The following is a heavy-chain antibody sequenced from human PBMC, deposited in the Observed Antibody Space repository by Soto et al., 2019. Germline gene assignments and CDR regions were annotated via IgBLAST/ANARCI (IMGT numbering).Heavy chain of an antibody. J-gene: IGHJ5*02. D-gene: IGHD3-10*01. CDR1: GGSFSGYY. Sequence: SETLSLTCAVYGGSFSGYYWSWIRQPPGKGLEWIGEINHSGSTNYNPSLKSRVTISVDTSKNQFSLKLSSVTAADTAVYYCARGRANYYGSGSYYMAWGQGTLVTVSS. V-gene: IGHV4-34*01. CDR3: ARGRANYYGSGSYYMA. CDR2: INHSGST.